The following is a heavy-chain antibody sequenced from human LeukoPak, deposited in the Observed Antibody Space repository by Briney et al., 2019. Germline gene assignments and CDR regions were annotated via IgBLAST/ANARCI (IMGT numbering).Heavy chain of an antibody. V-gene: IGHV3-30*02. CDR3: AKAGPTTPLYYYYYYMDV. J-gene: IGHJ6*03. CDR1: GFTFSSCG. CDR2: IRYDGSDK. Sequence: GGSLRLSCAASGFTFSSCGMHWVRQAPGKGLEWVAFIRYDGSDKYYADSVKGRFTISRDNSKNTLYLQMNSLRAEDTAVYYCAKAGPTTPLYYYYYYMDVWGKGTTVTVSS. D-gene: IGHD1-1*01.